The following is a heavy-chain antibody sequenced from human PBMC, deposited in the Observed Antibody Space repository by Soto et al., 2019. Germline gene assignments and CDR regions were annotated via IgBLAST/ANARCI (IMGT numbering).Heavy chain of an antibody. D-gene: IGHD1-26*01. CDR2: LNPNDGDT. Sequence: QAQLVQSGAEAKRPGTSAKSSCKVSRYTFTNDLHWIRQAPGPGREWMGWLNPNDGDTEYARKFQGRVTLTRDTSIPTAYTELSSLTSDDTAVYYCARENWSYVDWGQGTLVTVSS. V-gene: IGHV1-2*02. CDR3: ARENWSYVD. CDR1: RYTFTND. J-gene: IGHJ4*02.